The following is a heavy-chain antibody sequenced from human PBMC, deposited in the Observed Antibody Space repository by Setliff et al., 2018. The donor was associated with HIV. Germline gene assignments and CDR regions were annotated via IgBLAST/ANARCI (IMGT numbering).Heavy chain of an antibody. CDR2: IIPMFGTA. CDR1: GGTFTSYG. Sequence: SVKVFRKASGGTFTSYGISWVRQAPGQGLEWMGEIIPMFGTANYAQKFQGRVTITADESTKMAYVELSSLRPEDTAIYYCARGATIAFAMGSYDIWGQGTLVTVSS. J-gene: IGHJ3*02. V-gene: IGHV1-69*13. CDR3: ARGATIAFAMGSYDI. D-gene: IGHD3-10*01.